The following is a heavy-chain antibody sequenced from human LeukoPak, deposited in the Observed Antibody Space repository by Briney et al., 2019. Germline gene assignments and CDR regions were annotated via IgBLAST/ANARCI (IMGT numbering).Heavy chain of an antibody. CDR3: AREYSYGSSYYFDY. Sequence: PSETLSLTCSVSNYSISSAYYWGWIRQPPGKGLGGIGTIYHSGSTYYNLSLRSRVTISLDTSKNQFSLKLSSVTAADTAVYYCAREYSYGSSYYFDYWGQGTLVTVSS. V-gene: IGHV4-38-2*02. CDR1: NYSISSAYY. CDR2: IYHSGST. D-gene: IGHD5-18*01. J-gene: IGHJ4*02.